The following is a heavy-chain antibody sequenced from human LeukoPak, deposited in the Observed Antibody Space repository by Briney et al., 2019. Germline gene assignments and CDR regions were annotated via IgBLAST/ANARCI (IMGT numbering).Heavy chain of an antibody. CDR3: VNYYYGMDV. J-gene: IGHJ6*02. CDR1: GFTFSSQS. Sequence: GGSLRLSCAASGFTFSSQSMTWVRQAPGKGLEWVSGISGSGDNTYYGDSVKGRFTISRDNSKSTMYLQMNSLRVEDTAVYYCVNYYYGMDVWGQGTTVTVSS. CDR2: ISGSGDNT. V-gene: IGHV3-23*01.